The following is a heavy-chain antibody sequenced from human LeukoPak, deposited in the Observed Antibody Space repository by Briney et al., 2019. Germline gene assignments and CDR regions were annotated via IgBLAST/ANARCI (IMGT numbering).Heavy chain of an antibody. CDR2: IDEGDST. D-gene: IGHD1-26*01. J-gene: IGHJ4*02. V-gene: IGHV3-53*01. CDR1: GYSVIDNY. Sequence: GGSLRLSCAASGYSVIDNYMSWVRQAPGKGLEWVSVIDEGDSTYYADSVEGRFTITRDNSKNTLYLQMNSLRAEDTAVYYCAREESGSYFRYWGQGTLVTVSS. CDR3: AREESGSYFRY.